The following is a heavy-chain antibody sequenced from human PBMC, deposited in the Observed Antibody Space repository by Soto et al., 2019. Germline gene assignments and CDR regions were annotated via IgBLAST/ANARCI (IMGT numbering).Heavy chain of an antibody. CDR2: INPNRGVT. Sequence: QVQLVQSGAEVKEPGASVTVSCRASGDRFTDYYMHWVRQAPGQGLEWMGWINPNRGVTKYAQKFQGWVTMTRDTSIRTVYMQLSRLGFDDTAIYYCARESGGATATLDYYYFYMDVWGTGTTGTVSS. D-gene: IGHD5-12*01. J-gene: IGHJ6*03. V-gene: IGHV1-2*04. CDR3: ARESGGATATLDYYYFYMDV. CDR1: GDRFTDYY.